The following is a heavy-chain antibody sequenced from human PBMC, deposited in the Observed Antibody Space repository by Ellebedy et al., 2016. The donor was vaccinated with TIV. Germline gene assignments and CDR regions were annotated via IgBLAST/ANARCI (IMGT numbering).Heavy chain of an antibody. D-gene: IGHD3-3*01. CDR1: GFTFSNAW. Sequence: GESLKISXAASGFTFSNAWMSWVRQAPGKGLEWVGRIKSKTDGGTTDYAAPVKGRFTISRDDSKNTLYLQMNSLKTEDTAVYYCTTSFWNLWGDDAFDIWGQGTMVTVSS. CDR2: IKSKTDGGTT. CDR3: TTSFWNLWGDDAFDI. J-gene: IGHJ3*02. V-gene: IGHV3-15*01.